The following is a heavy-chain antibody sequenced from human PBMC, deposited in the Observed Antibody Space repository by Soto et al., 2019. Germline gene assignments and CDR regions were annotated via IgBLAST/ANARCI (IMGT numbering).Heavy chain of an antibody. V-gene: IGHV6-1*01. CDR1: GDSVSSKSVA. J-gene: IGHJ3*02. D-gene: IGHD1-7*01. Sequence: PSQTLSLTCVISGDSVSSKSVAWNWIRQSPSRGLEWLGRTYYRSKWHNDYAVSVKSRITINPDTSKNQFSLQLNSVSPEDTAVYYCAGYNWNYVLDAFDIWGQGTMVTVSS. CDR2: TYYRSKWHN. CDR3: AGYNWNYVLDAFDI.